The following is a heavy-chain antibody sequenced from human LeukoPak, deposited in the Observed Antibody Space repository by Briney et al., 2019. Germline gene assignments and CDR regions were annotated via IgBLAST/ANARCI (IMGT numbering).Heavy chain of an antibody. CDR3: ANEEVPNDY. D-gene: IGHD4/OR15-4a*01. J-gene: IGHJ4*02. CDR2: ISISADMT. CDR1: GFPFSSHA. Sequence: GGSLRLSCEVSGFPFSSHAMSWVRQAPGRGLEWVSGISISADMTYYADSVQGRFIISRDNSTNTLYLQMDSLRVEDTAVYYCANEEVPNDYWGQGTLVTVSS. V-gene: IGHV3-23*01.